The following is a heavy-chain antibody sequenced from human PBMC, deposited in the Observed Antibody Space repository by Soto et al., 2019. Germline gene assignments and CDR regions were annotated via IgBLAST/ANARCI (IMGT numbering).Heavy chain of an antibody. V-gene: IGHV4-4*07. CDR2: VYATGTT. J-gene: IGHJ5*02. Sequence: SATLSLTCNVSGGSISKFYWAWIRKTAGNGLEWMGRVYATGTTDYNPSLRSRVAMSVDISKKTFSLRLRSVTGADSGVYYCVRDGSKSLRDWFDPWGQGRLVTVSS. CDR3: VRDGSKSLRDWFDP. CDR1: GGSISKFY.